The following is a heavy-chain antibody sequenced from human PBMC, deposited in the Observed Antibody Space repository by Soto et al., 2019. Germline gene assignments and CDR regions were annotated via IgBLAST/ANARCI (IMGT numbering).Heavy chain of an antibody. J-gene: IGHJ4*02. CDR1: EFTVSSNY. D-gene: IGHD3-22*01. V-gene: IGHV3-53*01. Sequence: PGWSLRLSCSASEFTVSSNYMSWVLQAPGKGLEWVSVIYSGGSTYYADSVKGRFTISRDNSKNTLYLQMNSLRAEDTAVYYCARNYYDSGGGFDYWGQGTLVTVSS. CDR3: ARNYYDSGGGFDY. CDR2: IYSGGST.